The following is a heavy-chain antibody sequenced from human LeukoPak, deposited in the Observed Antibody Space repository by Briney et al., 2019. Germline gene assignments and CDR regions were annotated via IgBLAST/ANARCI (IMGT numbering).Heavy chain of an antibody. CDR1: GYTFTSYG. CDR3: ARSYYDFWSGYLGLLPQYNWFDP. CDR2: MNPNSGNT. V-gene: IGHV1-8*02. J-gene: IGHJ5*02. D-gene: IGHD3-3*01. Sequence: ASVKVSCKASGYTFTSYGISWVRQAPGQGLEWMGWMNPNSGNTGYAQKFQGRVTMTRNTSISTAYMELSSLRSEDTAVYYCARSYYDFWSGYLGLLPQYNWFDPWGQGTLVTVSS.